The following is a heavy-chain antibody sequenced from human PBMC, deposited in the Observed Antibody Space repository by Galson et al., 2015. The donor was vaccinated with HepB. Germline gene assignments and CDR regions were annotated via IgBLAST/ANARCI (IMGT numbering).Heavy chain of an antibody. CDR2: IYYSGST. Sequence: SETLSLTCTVSGGSISSSSYYWGWIRQPPGKGLEWIGSIYYSGSTYYNPSLKSRVTISVDTSKNQFSLKLSSVTAADTAVYYCARHHYDFWSGYHLPARYGMDVWGQGTTVTVSS. V-gene: IGHV4-39*01. J-gene: IGHJ6*02. D-gene: IGHD3-3*01. CDR1: GGSISSSSYY. CDR3: ARHHYDFWSGYHLPARYGMDV.